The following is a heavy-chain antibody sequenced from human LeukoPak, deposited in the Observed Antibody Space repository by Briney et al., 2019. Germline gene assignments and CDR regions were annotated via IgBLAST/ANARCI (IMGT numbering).Heavy chain of an antibody. Sequence: SETLSLTCTVSGGSISSGDYYWSWIRQPPGKGLEWIGYIYYSGSTYYNPSLKSRVTISVDTSKNQFSLKLSSVTAADTAVYYCARAHYDSSWYEWGVGYYFDYWGQGTLVTVSS. V-gene: IGHV4-30-4*01. J-gene: IGHJ4*02. CDR2: IYYSGST. D-gene: IGHD6-13*01. CDR1: GGSISSGDYY. CDR3: ARAHYDSSWYEWGVGYYFDY.